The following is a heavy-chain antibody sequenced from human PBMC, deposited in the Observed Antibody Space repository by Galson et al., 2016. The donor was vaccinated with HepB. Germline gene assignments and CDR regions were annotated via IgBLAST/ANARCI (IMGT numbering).Heavy chain of an antibody. Sequence: SLRLSCAASGYSFSVYGMHWVRQAPGQGLEWMAVILNDGSAQRYANSVRGRFTISRDNYKNTLFLQMNSLRVEDTALYYCARDDSSESNVVDVWGQGTMVTVSS. CDR2: ILNDGSAQ. CDR1: GYSFSVYG. CDR3: ARDDSSESNVVDV. V-gene: IGHV3-33*01. D-gene: IGHD6-19*01. J-gene: IGHJ3*01.